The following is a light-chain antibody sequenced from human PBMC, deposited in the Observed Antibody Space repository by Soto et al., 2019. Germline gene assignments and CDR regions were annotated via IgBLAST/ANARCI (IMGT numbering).Light chain of an antibody. CDR3: SSYAGSNNYV. CDR1: SSDIGGYNF. J-gene: IGLJ1*01. V-gene: IGLV2-8*01. CDR2: EIT. Sequence: QLVLTQPPSASGSPGQSVTISCTGTSSDIGGYNFVSWYQHHPDKAPKLMIYEITKRPSGVPARFSGSKSDNTASLTVSGLQAEDEADYYCSSYAGSNNYVFGPGTKLTVL.